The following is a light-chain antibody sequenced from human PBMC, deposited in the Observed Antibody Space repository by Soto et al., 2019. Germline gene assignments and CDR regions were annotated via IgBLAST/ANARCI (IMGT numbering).Light chain of an antibody. Sequence: QSALTQPASVSGSPGQSITISCTGTSSDVGGYNYVSWYQQHPGKVPKLMIYEVSNRPSGVSNRFSGSKSGNTASLTISGLKAEDEADYYCNSYTSSSTLVFGGGTKLTVL. J-gene: IGLJ2*01. CDR2: EVS. CDR1: SSDVGGYNY. V-gene: IGLV2-14*01. CDR3: NSYTSSSTLV.